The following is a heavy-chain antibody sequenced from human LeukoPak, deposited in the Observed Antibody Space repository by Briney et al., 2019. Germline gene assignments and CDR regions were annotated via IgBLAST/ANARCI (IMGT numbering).Heavy chain of an antibody. J-gene: IGHJ4*02. CDR3: ARVDIVVVVAATRSKQFTN. Sequence: PSETLSLTCTVSGGSISSGGYYWSWIRQPPGKGLEWIGYVYHSGSTYYNPSLKSRVTISVDRSKNQFSLKLSSVTAADTAVYYCARVDIVVVVAATRSKQFTNWGQGTLVTVSS. V-gene: IGHV4-30-2*01. CDR1: GGSISSGGYY. CDR2: VYHSGST. D-gene: IGHD2-15*01.